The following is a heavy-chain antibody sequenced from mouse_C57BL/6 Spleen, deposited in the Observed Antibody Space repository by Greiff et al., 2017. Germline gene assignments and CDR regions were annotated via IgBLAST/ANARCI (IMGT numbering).Heavy chain of an antibody. V-gene: IGHV3-6*01. Sequence: EVQRVESGPGLVKPSQSLSLTCSVTGYSITSGYYWNWIRQFPGNKLEWMGYISYDGSNNYNPSLKNRISITRDTSKNQFFLKLNSVTTEDTATYYCARGGDYWGQGTTLTVSS. CDR1: GYSITSGYY. CDR3: ARGGDY. CDR2: ISYDGSN. J-gene: IGHJ2*01.